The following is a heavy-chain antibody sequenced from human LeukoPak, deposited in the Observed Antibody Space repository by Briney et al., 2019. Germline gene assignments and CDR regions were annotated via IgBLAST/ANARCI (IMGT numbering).Heavy chain of an antibody. CDR2: IRRKSDGATT. CDR1: ASSSAFTLTYAW. CDR3: AKDSSTSCHD. Sequence: GGSLRLSCAPSASSSAFTLTYAWMSWVRQAPGKGLEWVGRIRRKSDGATTDFAAPVKGRFTISRDDSKNTLYLQMTGLQTEDTAMYYCAKDSSTSCHDWGQGTLVTVSS. D-gene: IGHD2-2*01. J-gene: IGHJ4*02. V-gene: IGHV3-15*01.